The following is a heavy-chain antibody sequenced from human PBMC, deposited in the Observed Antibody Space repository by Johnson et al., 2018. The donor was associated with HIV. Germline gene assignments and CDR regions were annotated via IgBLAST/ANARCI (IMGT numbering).Heavy chain of an antibody. CDR2: ISDDGSNK. CDR1: GFTFSSYA. CDR3: AKDSFYSGSYGDHDAFDI. V-gene: IGHV3-30*04. J-gene: IGHJ3*02. D-gene: IGHD1-26*01. Sequence: QVQLVESGGGLVQPGGSLRLSCAASGFTFSSYAMHWVRQAPGKGLGWVAVISDDGSNKYYEGSVKGRLTHSRDNSKNTLYLQMDSLRTDDTAMYYCAKDSFYSGSYGDHDAFDIWGQGTMVTVSS.